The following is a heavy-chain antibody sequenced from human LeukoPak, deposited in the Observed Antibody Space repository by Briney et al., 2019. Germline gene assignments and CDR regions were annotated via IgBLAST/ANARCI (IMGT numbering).Heavy chain of an antibody. CDR2: IYYSGTT. J-gene: IGHJ6*04. D-gene: IGHD2-15*01. Sequence: PSETLSLTCTVSGGSITSSYWSWFRQPPGGELESIGYIYYSGTTKSNPSLESRVTISVDTSKNQLSLKLSFVTAADTAIYYCGGEPRLLDVWGKGITVTVSS. CDR1: GGSITSSY. CDR3: GGEPRLLDV. V-gene: IGHV4-59*01.